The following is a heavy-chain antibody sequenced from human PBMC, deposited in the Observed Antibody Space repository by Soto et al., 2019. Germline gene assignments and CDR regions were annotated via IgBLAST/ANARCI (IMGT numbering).Heavy chain of an antibody. CDR2: ISNNGAHT. J-gene: IGHJ6*03. Sequence: EAQLVESGGGLVQPGGSLRLSCAASGFTFSNYAMHWVRQAPGKGLEYVSGISNNGAHTDYAKSVKGRVTLSRDNSENTLYLQMGSLRAEDMALYYCARRGYGSRWPNVYMDVWGKGTTVTVSS. CDR1: GFTFSNYA. D-gene: IGHD6-13*01. CDR3: ARRGYGSRWPNVYMDV. V-gene: IGHV3-64*01.